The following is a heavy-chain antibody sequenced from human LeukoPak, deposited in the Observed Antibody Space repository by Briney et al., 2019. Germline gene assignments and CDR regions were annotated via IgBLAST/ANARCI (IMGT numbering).Heavy chain of an antibody. J-gene: IGHJ4*02. D-gene: IGHD5-24*01. CDR1: GYTFTSYD. CDR3: ARGRKGMATSYYFDC. V-gene: IGHV1-8*03. Sequence: ASVKVSCKASGYTFTSYDINWVRQATAQGLEWMGWINPNSGNTGYALKFQGRFTITRNTSTNTADMELSSLKSEDTAVYYCARGRKGMATSYYFDCWGQGTRVTVSS. CDR2: INPNSGNT.